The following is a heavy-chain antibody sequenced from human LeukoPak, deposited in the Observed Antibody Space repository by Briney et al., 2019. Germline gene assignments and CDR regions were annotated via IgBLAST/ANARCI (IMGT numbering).Heavy chain of an antibody. D-gene: IGHD3-22*01. CDR3: ARSNYYDSSGQLTQYFQQ. CDR1: GFTFSSYE. V-gene: IGHV3-48*03. Sequence: GGSLRLSCAASGFTFSSYEMNWVRQAPGKGLEWVSYISSSGSTIYYADSVKGRFTISRDNAKNSLYLQMNSLRAEDTAVYYCARSNYYDSSGQLTQYFQQWGQGTLVTVSS. J-gene: IGHJ1*01. CDR2: ISSSGSTI.